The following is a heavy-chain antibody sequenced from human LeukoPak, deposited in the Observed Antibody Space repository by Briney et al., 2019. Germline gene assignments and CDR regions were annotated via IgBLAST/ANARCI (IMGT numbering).Heavy chain of an antibody. V-gene: IGHV1-69*05. Sequence: ASVKVSCKASGGTFSSYAISWVRQAPGQGLEWMGGIIPIFGTANYAQKFQGRVTITTDESTSTAYMELSSLRSEGTAVYYCARMSGQQLVRGFDYWGQGTLVTVSS. CDR1: GGTFSSYA. CDR2: IIPIFGTA. J-gene: IGHJ4*02. CDR3: ARMSGQQLVRGFDY. D-gene: IGHD6-13*01.